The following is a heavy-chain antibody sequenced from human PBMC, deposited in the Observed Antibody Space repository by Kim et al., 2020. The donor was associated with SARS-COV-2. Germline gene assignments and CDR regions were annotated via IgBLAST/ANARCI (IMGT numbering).Heavy chain of an antibody. CDR1: GFTFSSYA. D-gene: IGHD3-10*01. CDR2: IYSGGSST. V-gene: IGHV3-23*03. Sequence: GGSLRLSCAASGFTFSSYAMSWVRQAPGKGLEWVSVIYSGGSSTYYADSVKGRFTISRDNSKNTLYLQMNSLRAEDTAVYYCAKEGYGSGSYYNEADPYYYGMDVWGQGTTVTVSS. CDR3: AKEGYGSGSYYNEADPYYYGMDV. J-gene: IGHJ6*02.